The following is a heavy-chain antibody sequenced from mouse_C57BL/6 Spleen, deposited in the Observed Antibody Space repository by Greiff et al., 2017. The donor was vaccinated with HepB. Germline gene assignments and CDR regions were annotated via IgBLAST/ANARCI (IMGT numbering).Heavy chain of an antibody. J-gene: IGHJ3*01. V-gene: IGHV1-50*01. CDR2: FDPSDSYT. CDR3: ARRVYYDYGGFDD. CDR1: GYTFTSYW. D-gene: IGHD2-4*01. Sequence: VQLQQPGAELVKPGASVKLSCKASGYTFTSYWMQWVKQRPGQGLEWIGEFDPSDSYTNYNQKFKGKATLTVETSSSTAYMQRSSLTSDDSAVYYCARRVYYDYGGFDDWGKGTLVTVSA.